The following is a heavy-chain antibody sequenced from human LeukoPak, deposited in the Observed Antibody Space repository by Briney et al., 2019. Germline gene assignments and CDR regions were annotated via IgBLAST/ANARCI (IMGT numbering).Heavy chain of an antibody. CDR1: GGSFSGYY. Sequence: SETLSLTCAVYGGSFSGYYWSWIRQPPGKGLEWIGEINHSGSTNYNPSLKSRVTISVDTSKNQFSLKLSSVTAADTAVYYCARSYDSSGYYLDYWGQGTLVTVSS. D-gene: IGHD3-22*01. CDR3: ARSYDSSGYYLDY. V-gene: IGHV4-34*01. CDR2: INHSGST. J-gene: IGHJ4*02.